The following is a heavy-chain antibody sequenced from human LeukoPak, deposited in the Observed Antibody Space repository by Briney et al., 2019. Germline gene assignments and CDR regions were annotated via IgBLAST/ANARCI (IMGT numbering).Heavy chain of an antibody. Sequence: GASVKVSCKASGYTFTTHDLTWVRQATAQGLEWMGWMNPGSGDTAYAQKFQGRVTMTEDTSTDTAYMELSSLRSEDTAVYYCATDSSWSNTRYFDLWGRGTLVTVSS. J-gene: IGHJ2*01. CDR3: ATDSSWSNTRYFDL. CDR1: GYTFTTHD. V-gene: IGHV1-8*01. CDR2: MNPGSGDT. D-gene: IGHD6-13*01.